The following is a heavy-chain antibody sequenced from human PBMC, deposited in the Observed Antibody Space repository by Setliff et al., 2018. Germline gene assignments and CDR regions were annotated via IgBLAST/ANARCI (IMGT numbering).Heavy chain of an antibody. CDR1: GFTFSSYA. V-gene: IGHV3-64*01. J-gene: IGHJ6*02. D-gene: IGHD1-1*01. Sequence: GSLRLSCAASGFTFSSYAMHWVRQAPGKGLEYVSAISSNGGSTYYANSVKGRFTISRDNSKNTLYLQMGSLRAEDMAVYYCARVGTGMDVWGQGTTVTVSS. CDR3: ARVGTGMDV. CDR2: ISSNGGST.